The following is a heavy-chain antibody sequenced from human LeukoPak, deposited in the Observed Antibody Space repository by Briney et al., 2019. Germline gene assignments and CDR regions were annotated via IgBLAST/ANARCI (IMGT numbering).Heavy chain of an antibody. D-gene: IGHD2-8*01. J-gene: IGHJ4*02. V-gene: IGHV3-7*01. Sequence: PGGSLRLSCAASGFTFSNHWMSWVRQAPGKGLEWVANLDQDGSEIYYVDSVKGRFTISRDNAKNSLYLQMNSLRAEDTAVYYCAKDRNGGIFDYWGQGTLVTVSS. CDR1: GFTFSNHW. CDR3: AKDRNGGIFDY. CDR2: LDQDGSEI.